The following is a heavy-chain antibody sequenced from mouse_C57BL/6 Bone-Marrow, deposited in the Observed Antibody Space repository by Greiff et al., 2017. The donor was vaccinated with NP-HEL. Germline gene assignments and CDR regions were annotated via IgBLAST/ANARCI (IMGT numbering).Heavy chain of an antibody. D-gene: IGHD3-2*02. J-gene: IGHJ1*03. CDR1: GYTFTSYG. V-gene: IGHV1-81*01. Sequence: QVQLKQSGAELARPGASVKLSCKASGYTFTSYGISWVKQRTGQGLEWIGEIYPRSGNTYYNEKFKGKATLTADKSSSTAYMELRSLTSEDSAVYFCAREKGDQSGNFDVWGTGTTVTVSS. CDR3: AREKGDQSGNFDV. CDR2: IYPRSGNT.